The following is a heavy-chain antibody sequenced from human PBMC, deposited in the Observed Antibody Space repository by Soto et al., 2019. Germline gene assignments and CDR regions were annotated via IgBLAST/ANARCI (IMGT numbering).Heavy chain of an antibody. CDR2: INHGGST. CDR1: GGSFSGYY. Sequence: SETLSLTCAVYGGSFSGYYWSWIRQPPGKGLEWIGEINHGGSTNYNPSLKSRVTISVDTSKNQFSLKLSSVTAADTAVYYCASSTEYSSSYDYYMDVWGKGTTVTVSS. D-gene: IGHD6-6*01. V-gene: IGHV4-34*01. CDR3: ASSTEYSSSYDYYMDV. J-gene: IGHJ6*03.